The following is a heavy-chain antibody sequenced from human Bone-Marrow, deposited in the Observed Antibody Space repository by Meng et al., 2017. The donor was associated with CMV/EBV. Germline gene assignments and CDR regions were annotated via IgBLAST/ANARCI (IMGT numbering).Heavy chain of an antibody. Sequence: GESLKISCAASGFTFSSYAMSWVRQAPGKGLEWVSRTNSDGSSRTYADSVKGRFTISRDNVKNTLYLQMSSLRADDTAIYYCTRDQGYNYGSDAFDIWGQGTMVTVSS. CDR2: TNSDGSSR. J-gene: IGHJ3*02. CDR1: GFTFSSYA. D-gene: IGHD5-18*01. V-gene: IGHV3-74*03. CDR3: TRDQGYNYGSDAFDI.